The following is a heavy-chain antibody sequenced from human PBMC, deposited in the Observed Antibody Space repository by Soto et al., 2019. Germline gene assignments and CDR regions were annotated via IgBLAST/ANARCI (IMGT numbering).Heavy chain of an antibody. J-gene: IGHJ5*02. CDR3: ARMGYHHSTVTTSEWFDP. D-gene: IGHD4-17*01. Sequence: ASVKVSCKASGYTFTSYGISWVRQAPGQGLEWMGWISAYNGNTNYAQKLQGRVTMTTDTSTSTAYMELRSLRSDDTAVYYCARMGYHHSTVTTSEWFDPWGQGTLVTVSS. CDR1: GYTFTSYG. V-gene: IGHV1-18*01. CDR2: ISAYNGNT.